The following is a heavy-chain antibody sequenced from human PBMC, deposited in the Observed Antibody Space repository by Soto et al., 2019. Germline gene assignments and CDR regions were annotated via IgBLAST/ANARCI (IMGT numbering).Heavy chain of an antibody. CDR1: GGSVNNANYF. CDR3: ARDADYGGSRGGMDV. Sequence: QVRLEESGPGLVKPSETLSLICSVSGGSVNNANYFWNWIRHHPENGLEWIGSIYYSGSTRYNPSLKTRATLSIDTTKDQFSLRLNSVTVADTAVYFCARDADYGGSRGGMDVWGRGTTVTVSS. J-gene: IGHJ6*02. D-gene: IGHD4-17*01. CDR2: IYYSGST. V-gene: IGHV4-31*03.